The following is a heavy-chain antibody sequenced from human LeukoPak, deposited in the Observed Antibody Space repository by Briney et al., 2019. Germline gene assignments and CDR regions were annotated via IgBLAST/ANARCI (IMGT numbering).Heavy chain of an antibody. D-gene: IGHD3-22*01. CDR3: ARMTYDSSGYYYRRYYFDY. V-gene: IGHV4-39*07. CDR2: IYYSGST. CDR1: GGSISSSSYY. J-gene: IGHJ4*02. Sequence: SETLSLTCTVSGGSISSSSYYWGWIRQPPGKGLEWIGSIYYSGSTYYNPSLKSRVTISADTSKNQFSLKLSSVTAADTAVYYCARMTYDSSGYYYRRYYFDYWGQGTLVTVSS.